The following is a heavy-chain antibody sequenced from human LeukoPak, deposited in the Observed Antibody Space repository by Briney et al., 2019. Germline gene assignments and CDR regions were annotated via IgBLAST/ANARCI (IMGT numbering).Heavy chain of an antibody. Sequence: PGESLRLSCAASGFTFSNYAILWVRQAPGKGLEWVAVISYDGSSKNFADSVKGRFTISRDNSKNTLYLQMNSLRVEDTAVYYXXXXXXXXXXXXXXXXGMDVWGQGTTVTVSS. J-gene: IGHJ6*02. CDR3: XXXXXXXXXXXXXXXGMDV. V-gene: IGHV3-30-3*01. CDR1: GFTFSNYA. CDR2: ISYDGSSK.